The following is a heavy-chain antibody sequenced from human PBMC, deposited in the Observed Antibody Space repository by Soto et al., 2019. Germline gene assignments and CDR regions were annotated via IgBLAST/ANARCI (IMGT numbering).Heavy chain of an antibody. Sequence: DVQLEESGGGLVQPGRSLRLSCAASGFTFDDYAMHWVRQAPGMGLEWISGIIWNSESIIYADSVKGRFTISRDNAWITLYLQMNGLTVEDTAFCFCAKAYCGRPSCFFPKTLVFWGKGTTVTVSS. CDR1: GFTFDDYA. J-gene: IGHJ6*04. D-gene: IGHD2-21*01. CDR3: AKAYCGRPSCFFPKTLVF. CDR2: IIWNSESI. V-gene: IGHV3-9*01.